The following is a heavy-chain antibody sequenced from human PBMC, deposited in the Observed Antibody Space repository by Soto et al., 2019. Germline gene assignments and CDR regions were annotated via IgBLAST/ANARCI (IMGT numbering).Heavy chain of an antibody. CDR1: GYPVTAYY. D-gene: IGHD3-3*01. J-gene: IGHJ3*02. CDR2: INPATGAA. CDR3: ARGGGVGVAGSAAFDM. V-gene: IGHV1-2*02. Sequence: QLHLVQSGAVVKKPGASVTVSCSASGYPVTAYYMHWVRQAPGRGLVWMGGINPATGAAKYTQTLQGGVTTTRDSSTGRVFMELGGLASGDPGVFYWARGGGVGVAGSAAFDMWGQGTLVTVSS.